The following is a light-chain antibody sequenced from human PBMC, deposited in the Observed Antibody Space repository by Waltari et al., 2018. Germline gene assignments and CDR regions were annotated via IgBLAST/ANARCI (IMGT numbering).Light chain of an antibody. CDR2: AAS. CDR3: HQSYSTPHT. Sequence: DIQMTQSPSSLSASVGDRVTITCRASQTIAIYLNWHQHKPGKAPKLLIYAASNLQSGVPSRFSGSGSGTDFTLTISSLQPEDFATYYCHQSYSTPHTFGLGTKVEIK. CDR1: QTIAIY. J-gene: IGKJ2*01. V-gene: IGKV1-39*01.